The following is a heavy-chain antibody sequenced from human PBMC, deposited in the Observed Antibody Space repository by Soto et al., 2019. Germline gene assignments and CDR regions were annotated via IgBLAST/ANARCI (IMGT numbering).Heavy chain of an antibody. CDR2: ISDRGGLT. CDR3: ARGPIRADGYVFDA. J-gene: IGHJ5*02. Sequence: GGSLRLSCAASGLAFSSHLMSWVRQAPERGLEWVSGISDRGGLTYTADSVKGRFTISRDNSKNTLYLQMNSLRAEDTAVYYCARGPIRADGYVFDACVQGALVTVSS. D-gene: IGHD3-16*01. CDR1: GLAFSSHL. V-gene: IGHV3-23*01.